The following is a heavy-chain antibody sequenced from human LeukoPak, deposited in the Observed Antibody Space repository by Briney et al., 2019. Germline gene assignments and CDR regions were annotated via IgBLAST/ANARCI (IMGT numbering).Heavy chain of an antibody. Sequence: GGSLRLSCAASGFTFSSYSMNWVRQAPGKGLEWVSSISSSSSYIYYADSVKGRFTISRDNAKNSLYLQMNSLRAEDTAVYYCAKAWDCSGGSCYSFDYWGQGTLVTVSS. D-gene: IGHD2-15*01. CDR2: ISSSSSYI. V-gene: IGHV3-21*01. CDR1: GFTFSSYS. J-gene: IGHJ4*02. CDR3: AKAWDCSGGSCYSFDY.